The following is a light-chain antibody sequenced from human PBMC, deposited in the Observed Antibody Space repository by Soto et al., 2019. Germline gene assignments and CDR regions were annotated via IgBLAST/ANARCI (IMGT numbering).Light chain of an antibody. CDR2: EIS. J-gene: IGLJ2*01. CDR1: SSDVGAYDH. V-gene: IGLV2-14*01. Sequence: QSVLTQPASVSGSPGQSITISCSGTSSDVGAYDHVSWYQQYPGKAPKFIIFEISNRPSGISSRFSGSRSGNTASLTISRLQAEDEAYYYCSSFTSKSTLIFGGGTKLTVL. CDR3: SSFTSKSTLI.